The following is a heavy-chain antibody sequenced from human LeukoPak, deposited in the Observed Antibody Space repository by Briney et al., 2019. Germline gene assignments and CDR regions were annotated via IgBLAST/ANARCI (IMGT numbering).Heavy chain of an antibody. CDR1: GFTFSSYS. CDR2: ISSSSSTI. J-gene: IGHJ5*02. Sequence: PGGSLRLSCAASGFTFSSYSMNWVRQAPGKGLEWVSYISSSSSTIYYADSVKGRFAISRDNAKNSLYLQMNSLRAEDTAVYYCARGLLSYGSGSYYWFDPWGQGTLVTVSS. D-gene: IGHD3-10*01. V-gene: IGHV3-48*01. CDR3: ARGLLSYGSGSYYWFDP.